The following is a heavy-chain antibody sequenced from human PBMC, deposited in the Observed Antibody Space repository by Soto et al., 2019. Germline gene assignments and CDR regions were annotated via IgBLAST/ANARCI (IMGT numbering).Heavy chain of an antibody. CDR2: INPAGTIT. V-gene: IGHV3-74*01. CDR1: GFPFSHYW. CDR3: TSDTFGLRDT. Sequence: MQMVESGGGSVQPGGSLRLSCAASGFPFSHYWMHWVRQTPGKGLVWVSRINPAGTITHYADSVEGRFTISRDTADSPLFLQMNSLSAESTAIYYCTSDTFGLRDTWGQGTLVTVSS. J-gene: IGHJ5*02. D-gene: IGHD3-16*01.